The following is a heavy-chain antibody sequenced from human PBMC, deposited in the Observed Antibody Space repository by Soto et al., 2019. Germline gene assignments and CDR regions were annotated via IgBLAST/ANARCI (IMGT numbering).Heavy chain of an antibody. J-gene: IGHJ2*01. Sequence: QVQLHESGPGLVKPSQTLSLTCTVPGGSISSGDYYWSWIRQPPGKGLEWIGYVYYSGSTNYNPSLSSRVTISVDTSKNQFSLNLSSVIAADTAVYYCARIVESGYTIDFDLWGRGTLVTVSS. CDR2: VYYSGST. V-gene: IGHV4-30-4*01. CDR1: GGSISSGDYY. D-gene: IGHD3-16*02. CDR3: ARIVESGYTIDFDL.